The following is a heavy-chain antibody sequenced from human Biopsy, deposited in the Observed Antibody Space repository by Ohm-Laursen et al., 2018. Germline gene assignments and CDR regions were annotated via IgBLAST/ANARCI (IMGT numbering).Heavy chain of an antibody. V-gene: IGHV3-49*03. CDR3: AREGLGTTADY. CDR1: GFSFENYV. CDR2: IRSSGYGGTA. D-gene: IGHD1/OR15-1a*01. J-gene: IGHJ4*02. Sequence: SLRFSCSASGFSFENYVMKWFRQGPGKGLEWVGLIRSSGYGGTADYAASVKGRFTISRDDSKSFAYLQMTSLRTEDTAVYFCAREGLGTTADYWGQGILVTVSS.